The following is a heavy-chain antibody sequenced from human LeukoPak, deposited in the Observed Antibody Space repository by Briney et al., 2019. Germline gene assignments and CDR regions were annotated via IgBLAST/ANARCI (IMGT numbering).Heavy chain of an antibody. J-gene: IGHJ4*02. Sequence: GGSLRLSCTASGFSFSTYNMIWVRQAPGKGLECISYITPTSTTIHYGDSVKGRFAVSRDNANSLLYLQMNSLRVEDTAVYYCARVVSGVTGGDYWGQGTLVSVSS. CDR2: ITPTSTTI. CDR1: GFSFSTYN. V-gene: IGHV3-48*04. CDR3: ARVVSGVTGGDY. D-gene: IGHD3-3*01.